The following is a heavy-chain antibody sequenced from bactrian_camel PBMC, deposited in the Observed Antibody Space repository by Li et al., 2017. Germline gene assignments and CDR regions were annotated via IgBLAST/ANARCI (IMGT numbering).Heavy chain of an antibody. CDR1: GNTGSNLC. D-gene: IGHD6*01. Sequence: VQLVESGGGSVQVGGSLRLSCAASGNTGSNLCMGWFRQAEGKEREGVAAISSVLITTYADSVKGRFTISKDWIKKTLFLQMNSLKAEDTAIYFCGADPQWGYTLDSFLREPSRYMYWGQGTQVTVS. J-gene: IGHJ4*01. CDR3: GADPQWGYTLDSFLREPSRYMY. V-gene: IGHV3S53*01. CDR2: ISSVLIT.